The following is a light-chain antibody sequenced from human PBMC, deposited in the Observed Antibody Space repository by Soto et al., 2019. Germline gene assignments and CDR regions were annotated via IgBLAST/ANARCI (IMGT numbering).Light chain of an antibody. CDR1: QSISSW. Sequence: DIQMTQSPSTLSASVGDRVTITCRASQSISSWLARYQQRPGKAPKLLIHDASSLERGVPSRFSGSGSGTEFTLTISSLQPDDFAAYYCQQYDTYPSTFGQGTKV. V-gene: IGKV1-5*01. J-gene: IGKJ1*01. CDR3: QQYDTYPST. CDR2: DAS.